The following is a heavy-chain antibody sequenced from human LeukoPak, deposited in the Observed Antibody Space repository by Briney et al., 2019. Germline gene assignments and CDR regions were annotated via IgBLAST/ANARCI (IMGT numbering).Heavy chain of an antibody. Sequence: ASVKVSCKASGGPFSSYAISWVRQAPGQGLEWMGGSIPMFGTANYAQKFQGRVTITTDESTSTAYMELSRLRSDDTAVYYCARERGYCSSSTCYTSDAFDIWGQGTMVTVSS. D-gene: IGHD2-2*02. J-gene: IGHJ3*02. V-gene: IGHV1-69*05. CDR1: GGPFSSYA. CDR2: SIPMFGTA. CDR3: ARERGYCSSSTCYTSDAFDI.